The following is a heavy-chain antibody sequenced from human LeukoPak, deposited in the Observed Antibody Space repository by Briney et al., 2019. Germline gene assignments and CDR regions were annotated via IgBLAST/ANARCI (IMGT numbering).Heavy chain of an antibody. J-gene: IGHJ6*03. CDR2: IYYSGST. Sequence: SETLSLTCTVSGGSISSYYWSWIRQPPGKGLEWIGYIYYSGSTNYNPSLKSRVTISVDTSKNQFSLKLGSVTAADTAVYYCARGATVVTASYYYYYYMDVWGKGTTVTVSS. CDR1: GGSISSYY. D-gene: IGHD2-21*02. V-gene: IGHV4-59*01. CDR3: ARGATVVTASYYYYYYMDV.